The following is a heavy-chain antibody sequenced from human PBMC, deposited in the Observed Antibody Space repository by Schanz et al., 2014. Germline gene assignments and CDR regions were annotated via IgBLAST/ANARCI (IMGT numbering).Heavy chain of an antibody. Sequence: QVQLVQSGPAVKKPGASMKVSCLASGYSFTEYFLHWVRQAPGQGLEWMGIINPSGGGTSYALRFQGRVTMTTDTSTSTAYMELRSLRSDDTAVYYCARGGYSSGWYDRDIAHFDYWGQGTLVTVSS. V-gene: IGHV1-46*01. CDR1: GYSFTEYF. J-gene: IGHJ4*02. D-gene: IGHD6-19*01. CDR2: INPSGGGT. CDR3: ARGGYSSGWYDRDIAHFDY.